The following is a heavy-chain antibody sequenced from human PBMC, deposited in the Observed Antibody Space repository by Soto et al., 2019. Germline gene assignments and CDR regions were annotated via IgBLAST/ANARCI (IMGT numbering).Heavy chain of an antibody. CDR3: ARDHCSGGSCYYYYGMDV. V-gene: IGHV1-69*13. CDR2: IIPIFGTA. CDR1: GYTFTSYG. D-gene: IGHD2-15*01. Sequence: SVKVSCKASGYTFTSYGISWVRQASGQGLEWMGGIIPIFGTANYAQKFQGRVTITADESTSTAYMELSSLRSEDTAVYYCARDHCSGGSCYYYYGMDVWAQGTTVTVSS. J-gene: IGHJ6*02.